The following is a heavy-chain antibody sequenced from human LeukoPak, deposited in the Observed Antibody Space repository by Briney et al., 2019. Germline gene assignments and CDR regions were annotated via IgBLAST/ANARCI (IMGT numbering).Heavy chain of an antibody. Sequence: PSETLSLTCTVSGGSISSGDNYWSWIRQPPGKGLEWIGYIYYSGSTYYNPSLKSQVTISVDTSKNQFSLKLSSVTAADTAVYYCARPSSSWQYYFDYWGQGTPVTVSS. V-gene: IGHV4-30-4*01. D-gene: IGHD6-13*01. J-gene: IGHJ4*02. CDR1: GGSISSGDNY. CDR2: IYYSGST. CDR3: ARPSSSWQYYFDY.